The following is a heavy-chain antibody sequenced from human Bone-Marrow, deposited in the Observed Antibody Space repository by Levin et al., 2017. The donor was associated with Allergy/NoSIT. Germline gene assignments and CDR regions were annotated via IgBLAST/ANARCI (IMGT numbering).Heavy chain of an antibody. D-gene: IGHD1-14*01. CDR3: WVATTVLGKY. V-gene: IGHV3-11*01. J-gene: IGHJ4*02. CDR2: IDRSGSTI. Sequence: LSLTCAASGFSFSDSAMTWVRQAPGKGLEWVSYIDRSGSTIHYSDSVRGRFTVSRDNAKNSLSLQMNGLGAEDTAVYYCWVATTVLGKYWGQGTLVTVSS. CDR1: GFSFSDSA.